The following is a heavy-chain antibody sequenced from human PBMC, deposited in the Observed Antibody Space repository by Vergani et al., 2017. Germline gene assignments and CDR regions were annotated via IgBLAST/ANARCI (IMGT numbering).Heavy chain of an antibody. CDR2: INSDRSSA. CDR3: ATLDRIPEI. D-gene: IGHD2-15*01. V-gene: IGHV3-74*01. J-gene: IGHJ3*02. Sequence: EVQLLESGGGLVQPGGSLRLSCAASGFTFRSYWMHWVRQAPGKGLVWVSRINSDRSSASYADSVKGRFTISRDNARNTLYLQMNSLRAEDTAVYYCATLDRIPEIWGQGTMVTVSS. CDR1: GFTFRSYW.